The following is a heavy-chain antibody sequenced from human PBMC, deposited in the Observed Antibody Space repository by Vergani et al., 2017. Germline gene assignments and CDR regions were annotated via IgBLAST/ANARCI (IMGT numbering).Heavy chain of an antibody. J-gene: IGHJ4*02. CDR1: GYTFNSYA. V-gene: IGHV1-3*01. CDR2: INAGNGNT. CDR3: ARDRGGLYYFDY. Sequence: QVQLVQSGAEVKKPGASVKVSCKASGYTFNSYAMHWVRQAPGQRLEWMGWINAGNGNTKYSQKFQGRVTITRDTSASTAYMELSSLRSEDTAVYYCARDRGGLYYFDYWGQGTLVTGSS. D-gene: IGHD3-10*01.